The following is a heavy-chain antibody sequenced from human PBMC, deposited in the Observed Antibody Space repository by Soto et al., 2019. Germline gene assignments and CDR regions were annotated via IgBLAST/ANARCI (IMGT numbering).Heavy chain of an antibody. J-gene: IGHJ4*02. CDR1: GFKFSDYF. D-gene: IGHD3-16*01. CDR2: ISSSGGAT. Sequence: PGGSLRLCCAVSGFKFSDYFMSLIRQVPGKGLERVAYISSSGGATFYADSVKGRFTFSGDKAKDSLYLKMNGVRAGDTAVYFWARTRFHYASWGGQGTQVTVSS. CDR3: ARTRFHYASW. V-gene: IGHV3-11*01.